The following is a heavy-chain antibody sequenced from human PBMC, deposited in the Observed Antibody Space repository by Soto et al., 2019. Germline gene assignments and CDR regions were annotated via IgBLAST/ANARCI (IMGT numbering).Heavy chain of an antibody. CDR1: GFTFSDNL. Sequence: QVQLVQSGAELKKPGASVNISCTASGFTFSDNLINWVRQAPGQGLEWKGWLNPDTGNTRYSETFQGRVTISKHSSTSTAYSEPSELENEYTALTFCARDRHSVGRRANEALDVWGQGTMITVSS. V-gene: IGHV1-3*01. J-gene: IGHJ3*01. CDR3: ARDRHSVGRRANEALDV. CDR2: LNPDTGNT. D-gene: IGHD5-18*01.